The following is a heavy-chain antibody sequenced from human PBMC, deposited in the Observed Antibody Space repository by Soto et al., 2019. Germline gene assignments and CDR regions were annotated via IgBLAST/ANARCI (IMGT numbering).Heavy chain of an antibody. CDR2: IFYSGRT. CDR1: GGSLSSYY. D-gene: IGHD4-4*01. V-gene: IGHV4-59*01. CDR3: ARDIYSNPERYFDY. J-gene: IGHJ4*02. Sequence: SQTLSLTWIVSGGSLSSYYWSWIRRPPGKGLEWFGYIFYSGRTNYNPSLKSRLTITLDTSKNLFSLNLSSLTAADTAVPYCARDIYSNPERYFDYWDRETLVTVSS.